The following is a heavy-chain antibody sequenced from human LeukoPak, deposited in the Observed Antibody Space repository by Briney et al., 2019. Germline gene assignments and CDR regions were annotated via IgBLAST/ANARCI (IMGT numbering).Heavy chain of an antibody. V-gene: IGHV3-43*02. CDR1: GFPLDGFA. Sequence: GGPLRLSCAASGFPLDGFALRWVPDAPGKGLEWVCVISGDGGSPYYADSVKCRFTISKDNSKNSLYLQTNSLRTEDSALYYCAKEVNPLQYEFWSGCPDYWGQGTLVTVSS. D-gene: IGHD3-3*01. CDR2: ISGDGGSP. CDR3: AKEVNPLQYEFWSGCPDY. J-gene: IGHJ4*02.